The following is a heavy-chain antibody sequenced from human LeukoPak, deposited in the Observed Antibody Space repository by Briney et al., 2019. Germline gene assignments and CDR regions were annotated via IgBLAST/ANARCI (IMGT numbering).Heavy chain of an antibody. D-gene: IGHD4-17*01. CDR3: ARDPALGEPYFDY. V-gene: IGHV3-7*01. J-gene: IGHJ4*02. CDR1: GFTFSSYW. Sequence: GESLRLSCAASGFTFSSYWMSWVRQAPGKGLEWVANIKQDGSEKYYVDSVKGRFTISRDNAKNSLYLQMNSLRAEDTAVYYCARDPALGEPYFDYWGQGTLVTVSS. CDR2: IKQDGSEK.